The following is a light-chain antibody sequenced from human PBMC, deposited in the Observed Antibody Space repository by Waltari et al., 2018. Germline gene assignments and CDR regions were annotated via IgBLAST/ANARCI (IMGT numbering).Light chain of an antibody. J-gene: IGKJ4*01. Sequence: DIQMTQSPSTLSASVGDRVTITCRASQSMSNWLAWYQQKPGKAPKLLIYKASTLESGVPSRCSGSGSWTEFTLTISSLQPDDFATYYCQQYNSYSLLTFGGGTKVEIK. CDR3: QQYNSYSLLT. V-gene: IGKV1-5*03. CDR2: KAS. CDR1: QSMSNW.